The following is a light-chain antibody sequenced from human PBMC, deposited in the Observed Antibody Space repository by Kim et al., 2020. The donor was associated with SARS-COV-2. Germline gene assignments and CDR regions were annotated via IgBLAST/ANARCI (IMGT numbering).Light chain of an antibody. V-gene: IGKV3-15*01. CDR1: QSGTSN. Sequence: SPRERVTPTCRGSQSGTSNLAGYQQKPGQAPSLLISVAATGATGGPDRCSGSGSGTDFTPTISSIQSEDFAVYYCRQKNDWPQMTFGQGTRLEIK. J-gene: IGKJ5*01. CDR2: VAA. CDR3: RQKNDWPQMT.